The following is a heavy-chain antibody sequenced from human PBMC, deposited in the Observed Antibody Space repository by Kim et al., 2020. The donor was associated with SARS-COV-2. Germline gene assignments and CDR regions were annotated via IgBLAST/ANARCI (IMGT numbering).Heavy chain of an antibody. D-gene: IGHD3-9*01. V-gene: IGHV3-15*01. Sequence: GGSLRLSCAASGFTFSNAWMSWVRQAPGKGLEWVGRIKSKTDGGTTDYAAPVKGRFTISRDDSKNTLYMQMNSLKTEDTAVYYCTTLATTTYYDILTGYYRLDYWGQATLVTVSS. CDR2: IKSKTDGGTT. CDR1: GFTFSNAW. J-gene: IGHJ4*02. CDR3: TTLATTTYYDILTGYYRLDY.